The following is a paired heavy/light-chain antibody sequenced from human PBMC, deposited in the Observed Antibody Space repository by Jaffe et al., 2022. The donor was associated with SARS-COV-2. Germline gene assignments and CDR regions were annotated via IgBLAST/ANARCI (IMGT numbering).Light chain of an antibody. CDR1: QSVLWSSNNKSF. J-gene: IGKJ4*01. Sequence: DIVMTQSPDSLAVSLGERATINCKSSQSVLWSSNNKSFLAWYQQKPGQPPKLLIYWASTRESGVPDRFSGSGSETDFTLTISSLQAEDVAVYYCQQYYSSPLTFGGGTKVEIK. V-gene: IGKV4-1*01. CDR3: QQYYSSPLT. CDR2: WAS.
Heavy chain of an antibody. J-gene: IGHJ5*02. CDR1: GGSISNSIYY. D-gene: IGHD3-9*01. V-gene: IGHV4-39*01. CDR3: ARVLLTGTHRGWFDP. Sequence: QLQLQESGPGLVKPSETLSLTCTISGGSISNSIYYWGWLRQPPGKGLEWIGGIYSSGDTYYNPSLKSRVTISVDTSKNQFSLRLTSVTAADTAEYYCARVLLTGTHRGWFDPWGQGTLVTVSS. CDR2: IYSSGDT.